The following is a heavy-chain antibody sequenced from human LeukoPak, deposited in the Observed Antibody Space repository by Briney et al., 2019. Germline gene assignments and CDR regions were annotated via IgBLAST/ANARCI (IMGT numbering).Heavy chain of an antibody. CDR1: GGSVSSYY. V-gene: IGHV4-59*02. CDR3: ASLSRWLEYYFDY. D-gene: IGHD6-19*01. J-gene: IGHJ4*02. Sequence: SSETLSLTCTVSGGSVSSYYWNWVRQTPGKGLEWIGYISHTDTIAYGPSLRSRVTMSLDTSMNQFSLKLSSVTAADTAVYYCASLSRWLEYYFDYWGQGTLVTVSS. CDR2: ISHTDTI.